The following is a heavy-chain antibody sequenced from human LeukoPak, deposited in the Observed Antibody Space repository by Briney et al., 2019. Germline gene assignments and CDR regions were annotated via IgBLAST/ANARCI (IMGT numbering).Heavy chain of an antibody. D-gene: IGHD2-15*01. CDR1: GYTFTGYY. CDR2: INPNSGAT. J-gene: IGHJ4*02. Sequence: ASVKVSCKASGYTFTGYYLHWVRQAPGQGLEWMGWINPNSGATNYARKFQGRGTMTRDTSISAAYMELSSLRSDDTAVYYCARDLGYCSGGSRRIFDYWGQGTLVTVSS. CDR3: ARDLGYCSGGSRRIFDY. V-gene: IGHV1-2*07.